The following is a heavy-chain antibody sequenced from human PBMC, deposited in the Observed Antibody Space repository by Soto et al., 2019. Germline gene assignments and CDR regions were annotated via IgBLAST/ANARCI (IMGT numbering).Heavy chain of an antibody. V-gene: IGHV1-69*06. CDR3: ASWRSYSGSYCFDY. CDR1: GGTFNTYT. CDR2: VVPMYDSV. J-gene: IGHJ4*02. D-gene: IGHD1-26*01. Sequence: SVKVSCKASGGTFNTYTINWLRQAPGRGLEWVGQVVPMYDSVNYAETFQGSVTITVDKSTNTAYMELTSLRSQDTALYFCASWRSYSGSYCFDYWGQGTLVTVSS.